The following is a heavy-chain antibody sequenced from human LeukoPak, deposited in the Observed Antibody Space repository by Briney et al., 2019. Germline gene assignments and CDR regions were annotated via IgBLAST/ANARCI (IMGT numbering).Heavy chain of an antibody. V-gene: IGHV4-39*01. CDR1: GGSISSSSYY. CDR2: IYYSGST. CDR3: ASPPLPPSDYYYYMDV. Sequence: SETLSLTCTVSGGSISSSSYYWGWIRQPPGKGLEWIGSIYYSGSTYYSPSLKSRVTISVDTSKNQFSLKLSSVTAADTAVYYCASPPLPPSDYYYYMDVWGKGTTVTVSS. J-gene: IGHJ6*03.